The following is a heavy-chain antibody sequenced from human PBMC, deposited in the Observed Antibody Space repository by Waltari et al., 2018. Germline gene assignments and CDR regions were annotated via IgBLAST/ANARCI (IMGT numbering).Heavy chain of an antibody. Sequence: QLQLQESGPGLVKPSETLSLTCTVSGGSISSSSYYWGWIRQPPGKGLEGIGRIYSSGSTYYSPSLKSRVTISVDTSKNQFYLKLSSVTAADTAVYYCARHATYSSSWPVDYWGQGTLVTVSS. V-gene: IGHV4-39*01. J-gene: IGHJ4*02. D-gene: IGHD6-13*01. CDR1: GGSISSSSYY. CDR3: ARHATYSSSWPVDY. CDR2: IYSSGST.